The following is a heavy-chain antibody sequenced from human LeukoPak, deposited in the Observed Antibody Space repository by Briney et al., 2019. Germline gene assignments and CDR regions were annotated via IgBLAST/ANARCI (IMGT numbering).Heavy chain of an antibody. CDR2: IYYSGST. V-gene: IGHV4-59*01. Sequence: PSETLSLACTVSGGSISSYYWSWIRQPPGKGLEWIGYIYYSGSTNYNPSLKSRVTISVDTSKNQFSLKLSSVTAADTAVYYCASSTKPTWLQLWYYFDYWGQGTLVTVSS. D-gene: IGHD5-24*01. CDR1: GGSISSYY. J-gene: IGHJ4*02. CDR3: ASSTKPTWLQLWYYFDY.